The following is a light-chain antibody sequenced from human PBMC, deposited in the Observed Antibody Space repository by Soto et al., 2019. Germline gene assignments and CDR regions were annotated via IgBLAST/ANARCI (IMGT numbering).Light chain of an antibody. CDR2: DVD. CDR3: SSYTNSNTLV. Sequence: QSALTQPASVSGSPGQSITISCTGTSSDVGGYNYVSWYQQYPGKAPKLMFYDVDTRPSGVSNRFSGSKSGNTASLTISGLQADDEADYYCSSYTNSNTLVFGSGTKLTVL. J-gene: IGLJ1*01. CDR1: SSDVGGYNY. V-gene: IGLV2-14*01.